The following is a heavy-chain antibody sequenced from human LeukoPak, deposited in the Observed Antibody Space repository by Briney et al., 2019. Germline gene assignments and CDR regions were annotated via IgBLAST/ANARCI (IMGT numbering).Heavy chain of an antibody. CDR2: INPNSGGT. D-gene: IGHD6-19*01. Sequence: ASVKVPCKASGYTFTGYYMHWVRQAPGQGLEWMGWINPNSGGTNYAQKFQGWVTMTRDMSISTAYMELSRLRSDDTAVYYCARELRPYSSGWYFEFDYWGQGTLVTVSS. CDR1: GYTFTGYY. CDR3: ARELRPYSSGWYFEFDY. V-gene: IGHV1-2*04. J-gene: IGHJ4*02.